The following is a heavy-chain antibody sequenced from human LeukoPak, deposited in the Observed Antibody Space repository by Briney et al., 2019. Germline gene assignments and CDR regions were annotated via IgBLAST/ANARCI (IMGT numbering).Heavy chain of an antibody. J-gene: IGHJ4*02. D-gene: IGHD2-2*01. CDR2: INHSGST. Sequence: PSETLSLTCAVYGGSFSGYYWSWIRQPPGKGLEWIGEINHSGSTNYNPSLKSRVTISVDTSKNQFSLKLSSVTAADTAVYYCARGPTGYCSSTSCAKFGYWGQGTLVTVSS. CDR1: GGSFSGYY. CDR3: ARGPTGYCSSTSCAKFGY. V-gene: IGHV4-34*01.